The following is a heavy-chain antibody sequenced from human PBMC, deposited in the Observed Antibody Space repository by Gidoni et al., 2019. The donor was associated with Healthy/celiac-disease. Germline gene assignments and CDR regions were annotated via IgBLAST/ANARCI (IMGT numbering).Heavy chain of an antibody. V-gene: IGHV4-34*01. CDR2: IKHSGST. J-gene: IGHJ4*02. CDR3: ARGRGYSYGFFVMGRGFDY. CDR1: GGSFSGYY. Sequence: QVQLQQWGAGLLKPSETLSLTCAVYGGSFSGYYWSWIRQPPGKGLEWMGEIKHSGSTNYNPSLMSRVTISVDTSKNQFSLKLSSVTAADTAVYYCARGRGYSYGFFVMGRGFDYWGQGTLVTVSS. D-gene: IGHD5-18*01.